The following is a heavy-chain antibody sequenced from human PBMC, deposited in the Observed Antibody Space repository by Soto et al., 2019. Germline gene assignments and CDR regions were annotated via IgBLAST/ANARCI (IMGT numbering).Heavy chain of an antibody. CDR2: INPSGGST. V-gene: IGHV1-46*01. D-gene: IGHD3-10*01. Sequence: SVKGYWKAAGYTYSSYYMHWGRQAPGQGLEWMGIINPSGGSTSYAQKFQGRVTMTRDTSTSTVYMELSSLRSEDTAVYYCARRDYGSGTSGPLFDPWGQRTLVTVSS. CDR1: GYTYSSYY. J-gene: IGHJ5*02. CDR3: ARRDYGSGTSGPLFDP.